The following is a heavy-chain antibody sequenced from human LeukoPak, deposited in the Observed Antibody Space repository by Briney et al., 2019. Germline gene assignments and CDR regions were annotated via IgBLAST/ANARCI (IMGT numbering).Heavy chain of an antibody. CDR2: MPYGRSNK. CDR1: GFTFSSYG. CDR3: ANDRVRYSSSSWLEP. D-gene: IGHD6-6*01. Sequence: PGGSLRLSCGASGFTFSSYGIHGVRHAPRKGLAWVAFMPYGRSNKYYADSEKGRFTLSRQNSENSLYLKMHTLTAGDTRVSYGANDRVRYSSSSWLEPWGQGTLVTVSS. V-gene: IGHV3-30*02. J-gene: IGHJ5*02.